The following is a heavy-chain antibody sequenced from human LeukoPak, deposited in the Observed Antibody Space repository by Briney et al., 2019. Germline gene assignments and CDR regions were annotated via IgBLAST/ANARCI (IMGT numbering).Heavy chain of an antibody. Sequence: SETLSLTCTVSGDSISGSSYYWGWIRQSPGKGLDGMGTIYYSGSTYYNPSLKSRVTISVDTSKNQFSLKLNSVTAADTAVYYCARHESTGWYNYFQHWGRAPWSPSPQ. CDR3: ARHESTGWYNYFQH. D-gene: IGHD6-13*01. V-gene: IGHV4-39*01. CDR1: GDSISGSSYY. CDR2: IYYSGST. J-gene: IGHJ1*01.